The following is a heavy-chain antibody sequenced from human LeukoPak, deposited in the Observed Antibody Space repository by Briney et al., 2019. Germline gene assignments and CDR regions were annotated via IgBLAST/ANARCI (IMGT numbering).Heavy chain of an antibody. CDR2: ISYDGSNK. Sequence: GGSLRLSCAASGFTFSSYGMHWVRQAPGKGLEWVAVISYDGSNKYYTDSVKGRFTISRDNSKNTLYLQMNSPRAEDTAVYYCAKDRTAGYDGLVDYWGQGTLVTVSS. D-gene: IGHD5-12*01. CDR1: GFTFSSYG. J-gene: IGHJ4*02. V-gene: IGHV3-30*18. CDR3: AKDRTAGYDGLVDY.